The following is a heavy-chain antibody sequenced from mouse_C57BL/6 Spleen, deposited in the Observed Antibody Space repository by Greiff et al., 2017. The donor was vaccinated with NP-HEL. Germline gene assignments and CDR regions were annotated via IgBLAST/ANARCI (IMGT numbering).Heavy chain of an antibody. V-gene: IGHV5-6*01. CDR1: GFTFSSYG. J-gene: IGHJ2*01. CDR3: ARQDDDY. CDR2: ISSGGSYT. Sequence: EVKLVESGGDLVKPGGSLKLSCAASGFTFSSYGMSWVRQTPDKRLEWVATISSGGSYTYYPDSVKGRFTISRDNAKNTLYLQMSSLKSEDTAMYYCARQDDDYWGQGTTLTVSS.